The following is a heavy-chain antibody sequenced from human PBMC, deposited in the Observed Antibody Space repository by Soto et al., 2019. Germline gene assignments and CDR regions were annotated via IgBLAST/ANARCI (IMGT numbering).Heavy chain of an antibody. CDR1: GFTFSNAW. V-gene: IGHV3-15*07. CDR3: TTGPIVLVPAAPDYYYGMDV. CDR2: IKSKTDGGTT. D-gene: IGHD2-2*01. J-gene: IGHJ6*02. Sequence: PGGSLRLSCAASGFTFSNAWMNWVRQAPGKGLEWVGRIKSKTDGGTTDYAAPVKGRFTISRDDSKNTLYLQMNSLKTEDTAVYYCTTGPIVLVPAAPDYYYGMDVWGQGTTVTVSS.